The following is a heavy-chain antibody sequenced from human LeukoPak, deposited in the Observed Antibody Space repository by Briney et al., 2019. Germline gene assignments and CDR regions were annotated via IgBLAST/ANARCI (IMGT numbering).Heavy chain of an antibody. J-gene: IGHJ4*02. CDR2: ISAYNANT. Sequence: ASVKVSCKASGYTFNSYDISWVRQAPGQGLEWMGWISAYNANTNYAQKFQGRVTMTTDTSTSTAYMELRSLRSDGTAVYYCASGYCSSSSCYGLCDYWGQGTLVTVSS. CDR3: ASGYCSSSSCYGLCDY. D-gene: IGHD2-15*01. V-gene: IGHV1-18*01. CDR1: GYTFNSYD.